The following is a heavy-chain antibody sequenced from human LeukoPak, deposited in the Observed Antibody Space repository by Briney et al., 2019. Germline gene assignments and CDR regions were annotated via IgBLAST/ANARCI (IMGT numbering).Heavy chain of an antibody. V-gene: IGHV4-4*02. J-gene: IGHJ4*02. Sequence: SGTLSLTRAVSGGSISSSNWWSWVRQSPGKGLEWIGEIHHRGTTNYNPSVKSRVTIAVEKSKNQFSLKLSFVTAADTAVYYCASLHSRYFYPSGSYSFFDYWGQGTLVTVSS. D-gene: IGHD3-10*01. CDR3: ASLHSRYFYPSGSYSFFDY. CDR1: GGSISSSNW. CDR2: IHHRGTT.